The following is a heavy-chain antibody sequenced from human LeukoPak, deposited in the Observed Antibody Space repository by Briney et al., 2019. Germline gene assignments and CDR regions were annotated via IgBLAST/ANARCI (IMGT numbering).Heavy chain of an antibody. CDR1: GGSISSNY. Sequence: KPSETLSLTCTVSGGSISSNYWSWIRQPPGKGLEWIGYIYYSGSTYYNPSLKSRVTISVDTSKNQFSLNLSSVTAADTAVYYCASHTYSGSYFDYWGQGTLVTVSS. V-gene: IGHV4-59*08. CDR3: ASHTYSGSYFDY. D-gene: IGHD1-26*01. J-gene: IGHJ4*02. CDR2: IYYSGST.